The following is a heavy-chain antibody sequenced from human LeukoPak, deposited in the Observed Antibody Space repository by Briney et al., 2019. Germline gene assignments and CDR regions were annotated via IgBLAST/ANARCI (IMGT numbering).Heavy chain of an antibody. Sequence: ASVKVSCKASGGTFSSYAISWVRQAPGQGLEWMGGIIPIFGTANYAQKFQGRVTITADESTSTAYMELSSLRSEDTAVYYCAREPLGRRSWYYWRRQYYFDYWGQGTLVTVSS. CDR2: IIPIFGTA. CDR1: GGTFSSYA. V-gene: IGHV1-69*13. J-gene: IGHJ4*02. CDR3: AREPLGRRSWYYWRRQYYFDY. D-gene: IGHD6-13*01.